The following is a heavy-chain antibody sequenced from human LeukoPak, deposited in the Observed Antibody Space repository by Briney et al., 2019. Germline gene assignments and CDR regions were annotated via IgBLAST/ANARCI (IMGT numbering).Heavy chain of an antibody. J-gene: IGHJ4*02. D-gene: IGHD6-19*01. Sequence: GGSLRLSCAASGFTFSSYAMHWVRQAPGKGLEWVAVISYDGSNKYYADSVKGRFTISRDNSKNTLYLQMNRLRAEDTAVYYCARSYSWLAPFDYWGQGTLVTVSS. CDR3: ARSYSWLAPFDY. V-gene: IGHV3-30*04. CDR1: GFTFSSYA. CDR2: ISYDGSNK.